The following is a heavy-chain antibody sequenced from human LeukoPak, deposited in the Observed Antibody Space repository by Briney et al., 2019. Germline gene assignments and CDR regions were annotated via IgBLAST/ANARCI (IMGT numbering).Heavy chain of an antibody. CDR3: ARNVGWYSHDS. CDR1: GDSLSSHY. V-gene: IGHV4-59*08. J-gene: IGHJ4*02. Sequence: SETLSLTCTVSGDSLSSHYWSWIGQPPGKGLKGIGYIYGSWSTHYDPPPRSRVTISEETSKNQFSLKLTSVTAADTAVYYCARNVGWYSHDSWGQGTLVTVSS. CDR2: IYGSWST. D-gene: IGHD6-19*01.